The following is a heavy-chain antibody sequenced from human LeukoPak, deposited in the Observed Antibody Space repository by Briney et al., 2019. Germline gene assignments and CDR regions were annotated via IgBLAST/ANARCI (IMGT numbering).Heavy chain of an antibody. CDR2: ISSSSSTI. V-gene: IGHV3-48*01. Sequence: GGSLRISCAASGFTFSSYSMNWVRQAPGKGLEWVSYISSSSSTIYYADSVKGRFTISRDNAKNSLYLQMNSLRAEDTAMYYCAKKRDAFDIWGQGAVVAVSS. CDR1: GFTFSSYS. J-gene: IGHJ3*02. CDR3: AKKRDAFDI. D-gene: IGHD5-24*01.